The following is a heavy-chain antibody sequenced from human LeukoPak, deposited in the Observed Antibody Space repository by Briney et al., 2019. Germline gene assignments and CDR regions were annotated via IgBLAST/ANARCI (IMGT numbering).Heavy chain of an antibody. V-gene: IGHV3-30*02. CDR1: GFSLSTYG. Sequence: PGESLRLSCAASGFSLSTYGIQWVRQTPGGGPEWLTYIRFDGTSKYYATSVKGRFSISRDNSANTAYLHMSSLRPEDTALYYCARTPYSGSSLQYYHLGAWGKGTTVTVSS. D-gene: IGHD1-26*01. CDR3: ARTPYSGSSLQYYHLGA. CDR2: IRFDGTSK. J-gene: IGHJ6*04.